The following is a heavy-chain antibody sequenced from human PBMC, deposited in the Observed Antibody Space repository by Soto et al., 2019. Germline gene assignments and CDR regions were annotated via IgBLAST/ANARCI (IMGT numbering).Heavy chain of an antibody. CDR3: AKNLLATCYSACDH. Sequence: VSLRLSCAASGCTCNSHGVRLISQAPGKGLEWVSVISGSGASTYYADTVRGRFTISRDVSRNTLYLQMSSLGADDTAVYYCAKNLLATCYSACDHWGQGTQVTVSS. CDR2: ISGSGAST. J-gene: IGHJ4*02. D-gene: IGHD2-15*01. CDR1: GCTCNSHG. V-gene: IGHV3-23*01.